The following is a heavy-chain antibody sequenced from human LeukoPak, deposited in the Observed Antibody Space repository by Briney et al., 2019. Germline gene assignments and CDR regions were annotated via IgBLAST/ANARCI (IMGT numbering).Heavy chain of an antibody. CDR2: ISSSSSYI. CDR3: ARVGYSSGWYGWFDP. D-gene: IGHD6-19*01. CDR1: GFTFSSYS. V-gene: IGHV3-21*01. J-gene: IGHJ5*02. Sequence: GGSLRLSCAASGFTFSSYSMNWVRQAPGKGLEWVSSISSSSSYIYYPASVKGRFAISRDNAKNSLFLQMNSLRAEDTAVYYRARVGYSSGWYGWFDPWGQGTLVTVSS.